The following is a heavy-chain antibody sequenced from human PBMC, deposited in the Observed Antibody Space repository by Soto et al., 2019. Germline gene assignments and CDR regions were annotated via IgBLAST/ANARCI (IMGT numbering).Heavy chain of an antibody. CDR2: ISWNSGSI. CDR3: AKDASYCGGDCYTFDY. J-gene: IGHJ4*02. CDR1: EVPIFDYA. Sequence: SLRLRCGASEVPIFDYAMHLVRQAPGKGLEWVSGISWNSGSIGYADSVKGRFTISRDNAKNSLYLQMNSLRAEDTALYYCAKDASYCGGDCYTFDYWGQGTPVTVSS. D-gene: IGHD2-21*02. V-gene: IGHV3-9*01.